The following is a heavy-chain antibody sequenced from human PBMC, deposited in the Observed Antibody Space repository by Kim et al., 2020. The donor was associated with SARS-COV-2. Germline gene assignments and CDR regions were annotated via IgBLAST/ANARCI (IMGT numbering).Heavy chain of an antibody. J-gene: IGHJ6*02. V-gene: IGHV3-9*01. D-gene: IGHD3-9*01. CDR3: AKDFFRSSFDWLLAEPVDYGMDV. Sequence: GGSLRLSCAASGFTFGDYAMHWVRQAPGKGLEWVSGISWNSGSIGYADSVKGRFTISRDNAKNSLYLQMNSLRAEDTALYYCAKDFFRSSFDWLLAEPVDYGMDVWGQGTTVTVSS. CDR1: GFTFGDYA. CDR2: ISWNSGSI.